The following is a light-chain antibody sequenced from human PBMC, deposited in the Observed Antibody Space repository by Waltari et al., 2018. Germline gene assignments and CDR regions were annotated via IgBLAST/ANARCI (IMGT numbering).Light chain of an antibody. J-gene: IGKJ2*01. Sequence: TVMTQSPATLSVSPGQGATLSSRARQNITNNLSWYQQKLGLASRLLLYHESTRASGTPGRFTGTASGTEFTLTRSSLQSEDSAGFYCQQYNHWPPYTFGQGTKLEIK. CDR2: HES. V-gene: IGKV3-15*01. CDR1: QNITNN. CDR3: QQYNHWPPYT.